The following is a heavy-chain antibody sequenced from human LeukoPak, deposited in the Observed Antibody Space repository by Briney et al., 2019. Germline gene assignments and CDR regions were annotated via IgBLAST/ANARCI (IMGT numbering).Heavy chain of an antibody. CDR3: ARRSGVAVAGAFDY. J-gene: IGHJ4*02. D-gene: IGHD6-19*01. CDR1: GFTFSSYG. CDR2: ITGSGGNT. Sequence: GGSLRLSCAASGFTFSSYGMNWVRQAPGRGLEWVSGITGSGGNTYYADSVKGRFTISRDNSKNTMYLQMNSLRAEDTAVYFCARRSGVAVAGAFDYWGQGTLVTVSS. V-gene: IGHV3-23*01.